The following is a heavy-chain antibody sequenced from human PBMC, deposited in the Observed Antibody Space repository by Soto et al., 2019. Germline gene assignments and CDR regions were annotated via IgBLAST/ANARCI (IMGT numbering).Heavy chain of an antibody. J-gene: IGHJ4*02. D-gene: IGHD3-10*01. CDR2: IYYSGST. V-gene: IGHV4-30-4*01. CDR3: ARGTLNYYGSGSYYNFYYFDY. CDR1: GGSISSGDYY. Sequence: NPSETLSLTCTVSGGSISSGDYYWSWIRQPPGKGLEWIGYIYYSGSTYYNPSLKSRVTISVDTSKNQFSLKLSSVTAADTAVYYCARGTLNYYGSGSYYNFYYFDYWGQGTLVTVSS.